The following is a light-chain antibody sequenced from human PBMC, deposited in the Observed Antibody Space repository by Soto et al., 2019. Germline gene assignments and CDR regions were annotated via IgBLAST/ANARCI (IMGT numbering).Light chain of an antibody. J-gene: IGKJ5*01. V-gene: IGKV1-33*01. Sequence: PQAKYSRSASARYRVTKICQASQNINNYLNWYQQQPGRAPKLLIYDASNLEAGVPSRFMGTGSGTDFTFTISLLKPEDIPTYYCLQYVILPTFGQGTRLEIK. CDR3: LQYVILPT. CDR2: DAS. CDR1: QNINNY.